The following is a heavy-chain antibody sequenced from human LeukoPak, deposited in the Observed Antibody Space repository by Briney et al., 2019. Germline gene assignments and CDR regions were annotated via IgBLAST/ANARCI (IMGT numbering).Heavy chain of an antibody. V-gene: IGHV3-7*01. CDR3: ARGLYPYSSGWPRRVDRAFDI. D-gene: IGHD6-19*01. CDR2: IKQDGSEK. CDR1: GFTFSSYW. J-gene: IGHJ3*02. Sequence: PGGSLRLSCAASGFTFSSYWMSWVRQAPGKGLEWVANIKQDGSEKYYVDSVKGRFTISRDNAKNSLYLQMNSLRAEDTAVYYCARGLYPYSSGWPRRVDRAFDIWGQGTMVTVSS.